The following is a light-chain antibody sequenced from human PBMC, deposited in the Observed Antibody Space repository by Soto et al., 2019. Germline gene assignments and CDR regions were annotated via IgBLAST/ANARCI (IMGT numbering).Light chain of an antibody. V-gene: IGLV1-40*03. CDR2: GNI. J-gene: IGLJ2*01. Sequence: QAVVTQPPSVSGAPGQRVTISCTGSSSNIGAGYEVHWYQQLPGTAPKLLIYGNIYRPSGVPDRFSGSKSDASVSLAITGLQAEDEADYLCQSYDSSLSGVVFGGGTKLTVL. CDR3: QSYDSSLSGVV. CDR1: SSNIGAGYE.